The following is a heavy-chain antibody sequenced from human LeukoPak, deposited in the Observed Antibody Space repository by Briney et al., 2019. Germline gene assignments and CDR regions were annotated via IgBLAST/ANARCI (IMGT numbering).Heavy chain of an antibody. J-gene: IGHJ4*02. Sequence: GGSLRLSRAASGFTFSSYGMHWVRQAPGKGLEWVAFIRYDGSNKYYADSVKGRFTISRDNSKNTLYLQMNSLRAEDTAVYYCAKDRLTMVRGVIIHWGQGTLVTVSS. D-gene: IGHD3-10*01. V-gene: IGHV3-30*02. CDR3: AKDRLTMVRGVIIH. CDR1: GFTFSSYG. CDR2: IRYDGSNK.